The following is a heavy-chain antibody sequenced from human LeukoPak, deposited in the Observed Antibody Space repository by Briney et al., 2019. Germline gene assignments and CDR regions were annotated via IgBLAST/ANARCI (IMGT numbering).Heavy chain of an antibody. D-gene: IGHD3-22*01. Sequence: GGSLRLSCAASGFTFSSYWMSWVRQAPGKGLEWVANIKQDGSEKYYVDSVKGRFTISRDNAKNSLYLQMNSLRAEDTAVYHCARGSVYYYDSSGYDYWGQGTLVTVSS. CDR1: GFTFSSYW. J-gene: IGHJ4*02. V-gene: IGHV3-7*01. CDR3: ARGSVYYYDSSGYDY. CDR2: IKQDGSEK.